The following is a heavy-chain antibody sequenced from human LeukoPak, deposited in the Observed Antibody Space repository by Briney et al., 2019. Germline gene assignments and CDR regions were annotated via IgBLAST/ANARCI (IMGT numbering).Heavy chain of an antibody. CDR3: AKDGRVAAAAYYFDY. J-gene: IGHJ4*02. V-gene: IGHV3-30*18. CDR2: IANDGRDE. CDR1: GFTFSSHG. Sequence: PGGSLRLSCAAFGFTFSSHGMHWVRQAPGKGLEWVAVIANDGRDEKYADSVKGRFTISRDNSKSTLYLEMNDLRAEDTAVYYCAKDGRVAAAAYYFDYWGQGTLATVSS. D-gene: IGHD6-13*01.